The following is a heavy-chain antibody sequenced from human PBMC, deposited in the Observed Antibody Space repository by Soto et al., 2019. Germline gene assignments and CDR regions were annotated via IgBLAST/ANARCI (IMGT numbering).Heavy chain of an antibody. CDR2: IYYSGST. D-gene: IGHD6-13*01. V-gene: IGHV4-59*08. CDR3: ARQTGQLVLVY. CDR1: SGCICRWY. Sequence: IMSHDRRVGSGCICRWYPYRYQQPAGKGLEWIGYIYYSGSTNYNPSLKSRVTISVDTSKNQFSLKLSSVTAADTAVYYCARQTGQLVLVYWGQGTLVTVSS. J-gene: IGHJ4*02.